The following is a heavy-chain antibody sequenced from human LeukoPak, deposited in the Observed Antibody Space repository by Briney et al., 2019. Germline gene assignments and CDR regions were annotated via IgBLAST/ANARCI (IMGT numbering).Heavy chain of an antibody. CDR3: ARAHSIAAAKYYYYGMDV. Sequence: PSETLSLTCTVSGGSISSYYWSWIRQPPGKGLEWIGYIYYSGSTNYNPSLKSRVTISVDTSKNQFSLKLSSVTAADTAVYYCARAHSIAAAKYYYYGMDVWGQGTTVTVSS. D-gene: IGHD6-13*01. CDR1: GGSISSYY. J-gene: IGHJ6*02. V-gene: IGHV4-59*01. CDR2: IYYSGST.